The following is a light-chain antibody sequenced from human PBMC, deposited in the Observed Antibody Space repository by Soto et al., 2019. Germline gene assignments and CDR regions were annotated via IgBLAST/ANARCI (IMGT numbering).Light chain of an antibody. Sequence: VLTQPASVSGSPGQSITVSCTGTSSDIGAYNYVSWYQQHPGEAPKLIIYEVSNRPSGVSNRFSGSKSGNTASLTISGLQADDEADYYCCSRASTITYVFGSGTKGTVL. CDR2: EVS. CDR1: SSDIGAYNY. CDR3: CSRASTITYV. V-gene: IGLV2-14*01. J-gene: IGLJ1*01.